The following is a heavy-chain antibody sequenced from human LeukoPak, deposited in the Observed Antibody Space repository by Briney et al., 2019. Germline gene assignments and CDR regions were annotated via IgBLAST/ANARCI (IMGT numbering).Heavy chain of an antibody. CDR3: ARGRPYSGGYHLDY. J-gene: IGHJ4*02. V-gene: IGHV4-39*01. Sequence: SETLSLTCTISGDSTSSDRYYGGWVRQPPGKGLEWIGNIYYSGSTYYNPSLKSRVTMSVDTSKNQFFLKLNSVTAADTAVYYCARGRPYSGGYHLDYWGQGTLVTVSP. CDR1: GDSTSSDRYY. CDR2: IYYSGST. D-gene: IGHD1-26*01.